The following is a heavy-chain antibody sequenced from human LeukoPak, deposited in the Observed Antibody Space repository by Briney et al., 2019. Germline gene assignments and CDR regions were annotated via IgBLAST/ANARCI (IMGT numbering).Heavy chain of an antibody. V-gene: IGHV3-23*01. CDR3: VKEGLSMIRDHYFEC. D-gene: IGHD3-10*01. CDR2: ISGSGDNT. Sequence: GGTLRLSCAASGFTFNSFGMSWVRQAPGKGLEWVSSISGSGDNTDYADSVKGRFTISRDTSKNTLYLQMNSLRAEDTAVYYCVKEGLSMIRDHYFECWGQGTLVTVSS. J-gene: IGHJ4*02. CDR1: GFTFNSFG.